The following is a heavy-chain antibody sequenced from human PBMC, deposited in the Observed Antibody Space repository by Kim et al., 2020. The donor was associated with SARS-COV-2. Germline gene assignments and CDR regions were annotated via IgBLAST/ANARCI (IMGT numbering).Heavy chain of an antibody. CDR3: ATMPSSIAALYH. J-gene: IGHJ4*01. D-gene: IGHD6-6*01. Sequence: GGSLRLSCAASGFTFGDYAMRWVRQAPGKGLEWVSGISWNSGSIGYVDSVKGRFTISRDNAKNSLYLQMNSLRAEDTALYYCATMPSSIAALYHWIHGT. CDR1: GFTFGDYA. CDR2: ISWNSGSI. V-gene: IGHV3-9*01.